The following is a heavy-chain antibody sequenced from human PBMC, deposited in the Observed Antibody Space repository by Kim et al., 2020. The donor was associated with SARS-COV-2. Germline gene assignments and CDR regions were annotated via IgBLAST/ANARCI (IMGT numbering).Heavy chain of an antibody. V-gene: IGHV3-23*01. CDR3: AKQAGFDY. Sequence: GRPTSPDSMKGRFSISRDNSKKPRYLQMNSLSAEDTAVYYCAKQAGFDYWGQGTLVTVSS. J-gene: IGHJ4*02. D-gene: IGHD3-10*01. CDR2: GRP.